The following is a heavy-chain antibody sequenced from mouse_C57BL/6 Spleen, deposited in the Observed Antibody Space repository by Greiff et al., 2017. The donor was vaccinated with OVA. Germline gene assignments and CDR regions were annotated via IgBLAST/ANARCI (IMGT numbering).Heavy chain of an antibody. CDR2: ISNGGGST. Sequence: EVKLVESGGGLVQPGGSLKLSCAASGFTFSDYYMYWVRQTPEKRLEWVAYISNGGGSTYYPDTVKGRFTISRDNAKNTLYLQMSRLKSEDTAMYYCARRGGYDIEAYYFDYWGQGTTLTVSS. J-gene: IGHJ2*01. CDR1: GFTFSDYY. V-gene: IGHV5-12*01. CDR3: ARRGGYDIEAYYFDY. D-gene: IGHD2-2*01.